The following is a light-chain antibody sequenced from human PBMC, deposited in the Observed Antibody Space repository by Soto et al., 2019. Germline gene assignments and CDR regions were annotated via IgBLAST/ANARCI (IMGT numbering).Light chain of an antibody. V-gene: IGLV1-51*01. J-gene: IGLJ2*01. CDR1: NSNIGNNY. Sequence: QSVLTQPPSVSAAPGQKVTISCSGSNSNIGNNYVSWYQQLPGTTPKLLIYDNNQRPSGIPDRFSASKSDTSATLAITGLQTGDEADYYCETWDDSLTAAVFGGGTQLTVL. CDR2: DNN. CDR3: ETWDDSLTAAV.